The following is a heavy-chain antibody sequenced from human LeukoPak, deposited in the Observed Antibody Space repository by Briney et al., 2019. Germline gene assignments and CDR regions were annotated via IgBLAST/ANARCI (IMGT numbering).Heavy chain of an antibody. CDR1: GFTFSKYC. D-gene: IGHD4-17*01. CDR3: ARGGYGDPHFDY. CDR2: ISTDGSTT. V-gene: IGHV3-74*01. J-gene: IGHJ4*02. Sequence: PGGSLRLSCAASGFTFSKYCLHWVRQAPGKGLVWVSRISTDGSTTNYADSVKGRFTISRDNAKNTLYLQVNSLRGEDTAVYYCARGGYGDPHFDYWGQGTLVTVSS.